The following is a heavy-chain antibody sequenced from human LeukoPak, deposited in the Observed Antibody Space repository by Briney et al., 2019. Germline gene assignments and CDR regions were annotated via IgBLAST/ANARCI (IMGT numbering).Heavy chain of an antibody. CDR3: ARGGLGSSDWLSRWFDP. Sequence: SETLSLTCAVYGGSFSGYYWSWIRQPPGKGLEWIGEINHGGSTNYNASLKSRVTISVDTSKNQFSLKLTSVTAADTAVYYCARGGLGSSDWLSRWFDPWGQGTLVTVSS. V-gene: IGHV4-34*01. CDR1: GGSFSGYY. J-gene: IGHJ5*02. CDR2: INHGGST. D-gene: IGHD6-19*01.